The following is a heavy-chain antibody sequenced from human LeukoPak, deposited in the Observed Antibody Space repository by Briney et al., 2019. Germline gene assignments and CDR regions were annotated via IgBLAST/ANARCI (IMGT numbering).Heavy chain of an antibody. J-gene: IGHJ4*02. V-gene: IGHV3-23*01. CDR1: EFIVSINY. CDR2: ISGIGGST. Sequence: GGSLRLSCAASEFIVSINYMTWVRQAPGKGLEWVSAISGIGGSTYYADSVKGRFTISRDNSKNTLYLQMNSLRAEDTAVYYCAKDPESVHSGSYGYWGQGTLVTVSS. D-gene: IGHD1-26*01. CDR3: AKDPESVHSGSYGY.